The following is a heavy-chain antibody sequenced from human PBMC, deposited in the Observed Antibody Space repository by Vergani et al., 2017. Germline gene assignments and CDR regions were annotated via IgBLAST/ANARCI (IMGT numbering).Heavy chain of an antibody. Sequence: QVQLQESGPGLVKPSETLSLTCAVSGFSIDNGYYWDWIRQPPGKGLEWIGSIYRTGRTHFNPSLKSRVTISVDTSNNHFSLRLSSLTAADTAVYYCARDLTGTSSSNFYYYIDVWGKGTTVTVSS. D-gene: IGHD1-7*01. V-gene: IGHV4-38-2*02. J-gene: IGHJ6*03. CDR2: IYRTGRT. CDR1: GFSIDNGYY. CDR3: ARDLTGTSSSNFYYYIDV.